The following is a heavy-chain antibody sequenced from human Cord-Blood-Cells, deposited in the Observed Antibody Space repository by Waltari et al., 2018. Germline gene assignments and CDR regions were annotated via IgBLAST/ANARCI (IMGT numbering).Heavy chain of an antibody. CDR3: ARAHCGGDCYSAYYFDY. D-gene: IGHD2-21*01. CDR2: IYHSGST. V-gene: IGHV4-4*02. CDR1: GGSISSSNW. J-gene: IGHJ4*02. Sequence: QVQLQESGPGLVKPSGTLSPTCAVPGGSISSSNWWSWVRQPPGKGLEWIGEIYHSGSTNYNPSFKSRVTISVDKSKNQFSLKLSSVTAADTAVYYCARAHCGGDCYSAYYFDYWGQGTLVTVSS.